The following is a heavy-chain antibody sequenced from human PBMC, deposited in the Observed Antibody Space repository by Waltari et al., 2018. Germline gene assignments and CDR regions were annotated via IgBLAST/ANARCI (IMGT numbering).Heavy chain of an antibody. CDR1: GVSISTSRSY. CDR2: LHYGGGS. Sequence: QLPLQESGPGLVNPSDTLSLTCTVSGVSISTSRSYWGSIRQPPGKGLGCIGSLHYGGGSYFNPSLKSRVTISVDTSKNQFSLKLASVTAADTAVYYCATLPIPLELWYFDLWGRGTLVTVSS. J-gene: IGHJ2*01. CDR3: ATLPIPLELWYFDL. V-gene: IGHV4-39*01. D-gene: IGHD1-7*01.